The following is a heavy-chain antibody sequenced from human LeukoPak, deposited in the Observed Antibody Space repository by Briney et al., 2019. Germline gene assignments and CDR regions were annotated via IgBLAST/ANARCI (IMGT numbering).Heavy chain of an antibody. J-gene: IGHJ6*03. CDR2: ISGSTSVI. V-gene: IGHV3-48*01. Sequence: PGGSLRLSCAASGFTFSTHTMAWVRQAPGKGLEWVSYISGSTSVIYYADSVKGRFTISGDNAKNSLYLQMNSLRTEDTAIYYCARGLYYIDVWGNGTAVTVS. CDR1: GFTFSTHT. CDR3: ARGLYYIDV.